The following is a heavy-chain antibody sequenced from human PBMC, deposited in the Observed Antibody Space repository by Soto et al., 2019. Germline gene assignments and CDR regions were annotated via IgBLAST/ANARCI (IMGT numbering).Heavy chain of an antibody. J-gene: IGHJ4*02. Sequence: GGSLRLSCAVSGFIFSRYSMNWVRQAPGKGLVCVSSIGTSGSYIYDTDSVKGRFTISRDNTKDSLYLQMNSLRAEDTAIYYCARGSAFIGLDYWGQGTPVTVSS. V-gene: IGHV3-21*01. CDR1: GFIFSRYS. CDR3: ARGSAFIGLDY. D-gene: IGHD1-26*01. CDR2: IGTSGSYI.